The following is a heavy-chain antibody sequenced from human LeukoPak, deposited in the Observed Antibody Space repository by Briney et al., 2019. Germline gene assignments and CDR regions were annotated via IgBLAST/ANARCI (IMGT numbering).Heavy chain of an antibody. J-gene: IGHJ4*02. Sequence: PGGSLRLSCAASGFTFSSYALSWVRQAPGKGLEWVSSISGSGGSTYYADSVKGRFTISRDNSKNTLYLQMNSLRDEDTAIYYCANAPRGGYDSRIDYWGQGTLVTVSS. V-gene: IGHV3-23*01. CDR1: GFTFSSYA. CDR3: ANAPRGGYDSRIDY. CDR2: ISGSGGST. D-gene: IGHD5-12*01.